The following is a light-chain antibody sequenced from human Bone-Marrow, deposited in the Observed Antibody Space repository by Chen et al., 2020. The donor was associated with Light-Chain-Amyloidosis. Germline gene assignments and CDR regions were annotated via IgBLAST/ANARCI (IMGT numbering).Light chain of an antibody. J-gene: IGLJ3*02. CDR2: DDS. Sequence: SYVLTQPSSVSVAPGQTATIDCGGNNIGSTSVHWYKQTPGQAPLLVVYDDSYRPSGIPKRLSSSNSGTTATLTIRRVEPGYEAYYSRQVWDSSSIRPVFGGGTKLTVL. CDR3: QVWDSSSIRPV. CDR1: NIGSTS. V-gene: IGLV3-21*02.